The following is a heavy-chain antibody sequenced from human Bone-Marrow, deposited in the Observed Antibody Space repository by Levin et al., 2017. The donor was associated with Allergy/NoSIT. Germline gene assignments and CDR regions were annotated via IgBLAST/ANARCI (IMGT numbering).Heavy chain of an antibody. D-gene: IGHD3-9*01. CDR2: IYSGGAT. J-gene: IGHJ4*02. CDR1: GFTVSNNQ. Sequence: GGSLRLSCAASGFTVSNNQMNWLRQAPGGKREWVSLIYSGGATYYADSVKGRFTISRDQSKNTLYLQMNSLRAEDTAVYYCARSFDYNFAGGQGTLVTVSS. CDR3: ARSFDYNFA. V-gene: IGHV3-66*01.